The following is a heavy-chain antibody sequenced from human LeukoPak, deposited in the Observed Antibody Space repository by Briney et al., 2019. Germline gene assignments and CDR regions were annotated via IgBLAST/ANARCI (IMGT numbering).Heavy chain of an antibody. V-gene: IGHV3-23*01. CDR1: GFTFSSYA. J-gene: IGHJ4*02. Sequence: GSLRLSCAASGFTFSSYAMSWVRQAPGKGLEWVSAISGSGGSTYYADSVKGRFTISRDNSKSTLYLQMNSLRAEDTAVYYCAKYRYSSSWYYFDYWGQGTPVTVSS. D-gene: IGHD6-13*01. CDR2: ISGSGGST. CDR3: AKYRYSSSWYYFDY.